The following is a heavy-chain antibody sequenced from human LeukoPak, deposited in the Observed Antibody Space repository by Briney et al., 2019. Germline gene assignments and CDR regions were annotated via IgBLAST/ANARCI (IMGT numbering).Heavy chain of an antibody. Sequence: SETLSLTCTVSGGSIRGSTYYWGWIRQPPGKGLEWIGNIYYSGITYYNPSLKSRVTIYVDTSKNQFSLKLTSVTAADTALYYCARQGTSIVGATIDYWGQGTLVTVSS. CDR2: IYYSGIT. J-gene: IGHJ4*02. D-gene: IGHD1-26*01. CDR3: ARQGTSIVGATIDY. V-gene: IGHV4-39*01. CDR1: GGSIRGSTYY.